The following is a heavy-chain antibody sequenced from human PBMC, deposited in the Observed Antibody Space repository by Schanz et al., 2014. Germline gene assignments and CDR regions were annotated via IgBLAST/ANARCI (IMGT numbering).Heavy chain of an antibody. V-gene: IGHV3-23*01. J-gene: IGHJ4*02. CDR2: ISGSGGST. CDR1: GFTFSSYA. CDR3: ARGGPAYYFDD. Sequence: EVKLLESGGTLVRPGGSLRLSCAASGFTFSSYAMSWVRQAPGKGLEWVSAISGSGGSTYYADSVKGRFTISRDNSKNTLYLQMNSLRAEDTAVYYCARGGPAYYFDDWGQGTLVTVSS.